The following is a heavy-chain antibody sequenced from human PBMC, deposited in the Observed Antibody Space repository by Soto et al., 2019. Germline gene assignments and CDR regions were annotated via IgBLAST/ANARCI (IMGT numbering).Heavy chain of an antibody. CDR3: TKDAKFDDIYTGYFVNDP. D-gene: IGHD3-9*01. Sequence: SVKVSCKASGGTFSSYAISWVRQAPGQGLEWMGGIIPIFGTANYAQKFQGRVTITADESTSTAYMELSSLRSEDTAVYYCTKDAKFDDIYTGYFVNDPWGQGTPVTSPQ. CDR2: IIPIFGTA. CDR1: GGTFSSYA. V-gene: IGHV1-69*13. J-gene: IGHJ5*02.